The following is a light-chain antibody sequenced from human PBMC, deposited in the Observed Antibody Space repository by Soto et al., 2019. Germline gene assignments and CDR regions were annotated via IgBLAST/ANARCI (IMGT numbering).Light chain of an antibody. CDR3: QQYGSSPRT. V-gene: IGKV3-20*01. CDR2: GAS. CDR1: QSVSSSY. J-gene: IGKJ1*01. Sequence: EIVLTQSPGTLSLSPGERATLSCRASQSVSSSYLAWYQQKPGQAPRLLIYGASSRATGIPDRFSGSGSGTDFTLTISRLEPEDSAVYYCQQYGSSPRTFGQVTKVEIK.